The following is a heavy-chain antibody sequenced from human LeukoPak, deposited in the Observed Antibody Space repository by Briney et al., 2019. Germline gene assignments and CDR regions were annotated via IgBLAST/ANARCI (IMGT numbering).Heavy chain of an antibody. CDR2: IYYSGST. D-gene: IGHD6-19*01. J-gene: IGHJ3*02. Sequence: SETLSLTCTVSGYSISSSYYWGWIRQPPGKGLEWIGSIYYSGSTYYNPSLKSRVTISVDTSKNQFSLKLSSVTAADTAVYYCARAGSSGWSGAFDIWGQGTMVTVSS. CDR3: ARAGSSGWSGAFDI. V-gene: IGHV4-38-2*02. CDR1: GYSISSSYY.